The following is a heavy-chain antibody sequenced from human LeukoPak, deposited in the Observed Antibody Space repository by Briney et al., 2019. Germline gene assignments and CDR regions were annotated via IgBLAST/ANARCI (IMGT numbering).Heavy chain of an antibody. D-gene: IGHD3-16*01. CDR2: INPNSGDT. Sequence: ASVKVSCKASGSTFTDYYMHWVRQAPGQGLEWMGWINPNSGDTNSAQKFQGRVTMTRDTSISTAYMELRRLRSDDTAVYYCARRYSYAYGYMDVWGKGSTVTVSS. CDR3: ARRYSYAYGYMDV. V-gene: IGHV1-2*02. J-gene: IGHJ6*03. CDR1: GSTFTDYY.